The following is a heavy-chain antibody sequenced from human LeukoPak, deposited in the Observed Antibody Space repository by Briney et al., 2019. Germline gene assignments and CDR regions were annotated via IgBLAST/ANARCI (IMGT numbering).Heavy chain of an antibody. D-gene: IGHD3-22*01. J-gene: IGHJ6*03. CDR1: GDSVSSNSAA. V-gene: IGHV6-1*01. Sequence: SQTLSLTCAISGDSVSSNSAAWNWIRQSPSRGLEWLGRTYYRSKWYNDYAVSVKSRITINPDTSKNQFSLKLSSVTAADTAVYYCARHGILSDDSSGYYRYYYYYMDVWGKGTTVTISS. CDR2: TYYRSKWYN. CDR3: ARHGILSDDSSGYYRYYYYYMDV.